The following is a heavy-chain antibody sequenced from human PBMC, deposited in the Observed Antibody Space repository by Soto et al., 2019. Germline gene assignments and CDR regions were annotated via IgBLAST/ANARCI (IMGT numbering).Heavy chain of an antibody. Sequence: EVFLSESGGGVTQPGGSLRLSCAAPGIKFRDSAMSWVRQAPGKGLEWVASISNNGDATYYADTVKGRFHISGDNSEKTGFLEMNSLRVEDTAVYFCAQLALWFGEFGRGYWGQGALVNVSS. D-gene: IGHD3-10*01. CDR3: AQLALWFGEFGRGY. V-gene: IGHV3-23*01. CDR2: ISNNGDAT. J-gene: IGHJ4*02. CDR1: GIKFRDSA.